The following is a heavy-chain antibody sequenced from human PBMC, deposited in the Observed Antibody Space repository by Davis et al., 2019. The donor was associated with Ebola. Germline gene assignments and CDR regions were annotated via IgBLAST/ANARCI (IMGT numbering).Heavy chain of an antibody. CDR1: GFTFSDYY. D-gene: IGHD6-13*01. Sequence: GESLKISCTASGFTFSDYYMTWIRQAPGKGLEWVSYISSRSSYTNYADSVKGRFTISRDNAKSSLYLQMNSLRAEDTAVYYCARDAIAAPGGSETWGQGTLVTVSS. J-gene: IGHJ4*02. CDR2: ISSRSSYT. CDR3: ARDAIAAPGGSET. V-gene: IGHV3-11*06.